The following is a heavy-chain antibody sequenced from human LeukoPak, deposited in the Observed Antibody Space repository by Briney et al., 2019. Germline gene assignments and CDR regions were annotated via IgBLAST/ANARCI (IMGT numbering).Heavy chain of an antibody. Sequence: GESLKISCKISGYIVTNNWIGGVRQVPGKGLEWMGLIYPGYSDAQYSPSFQGQVTLSVDASISTAYLQLTGLRASDTAIYYCVRFALTSSLDHWGQGTLVAVSS. CDR2: IYPGYSDA. D-gene: IGHD6-13*01. J-gene: IGHJ5*02. CDR1: GYIVTNNW. CDR3: VRFALTSSLDH. V-gene: IGHV5-51*01.